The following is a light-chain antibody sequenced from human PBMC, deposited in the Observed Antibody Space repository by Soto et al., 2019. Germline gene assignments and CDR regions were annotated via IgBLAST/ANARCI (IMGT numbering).Light chain of an antibody. Sequence: IQMTQSPSTLSASIGDRVTITCRASQSIGSWLAWYQQKPGRAPKILIFKASSLQSGVPSRFSGSGSGTEFTLTISSLQPDDFATYYCQQYNSYSGTFGQGTKVEIE. CDR2: KAS. CDR3: QQYNSYSGT. CDR1: QSIGSW. V-gene: IGKV1-5*03. J-gene: IGKJ1*01.